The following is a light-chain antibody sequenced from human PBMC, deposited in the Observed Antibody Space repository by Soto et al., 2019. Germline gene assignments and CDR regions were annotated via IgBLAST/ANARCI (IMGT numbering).Light chain of an antibody. Sequence: IVLTQSPVTLSLSPGERATLSCRASQSIRTYLAWYQVKPGQAPRLLIYDASSRASGVPARFSGSGSGTDLTLTISSLEPEDFALYYCQQRNSWPPITFGQGTRLEIK. V-gene: IGKV3-11*01. CDR2: DAS. J-gene: IGKJ5*01. CDR1: QSIRTY. CDR3: QQRNSWPPIT.